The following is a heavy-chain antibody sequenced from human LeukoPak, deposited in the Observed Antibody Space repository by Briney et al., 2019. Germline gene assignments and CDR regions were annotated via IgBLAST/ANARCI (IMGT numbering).Heavy chain of an antibody. Sequence: GGSLRLSCAASGFTFSSYSMKWVRQAPGKGLEWVSSISSSSSYIYYADSVKGRFTISRDNAKNSLYLQMNSLRAEDTAVYYCARSDIVLMVYAIEDFDYWGQGTLVTVSS. CDR2: ISSSSSYI. V-gene: IGHV3-21*01. CDR1: GFTFSSYS. D-gene: IGHD2-8*01. CDR3: ARSDIVLMVYAIEDFDY. J-gene: IGHJ4*02.